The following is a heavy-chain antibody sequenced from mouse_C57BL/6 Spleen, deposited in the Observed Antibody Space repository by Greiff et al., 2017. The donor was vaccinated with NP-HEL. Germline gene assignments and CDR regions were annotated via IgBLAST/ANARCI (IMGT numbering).Heavy chain of an antibody. V-gene: IGHV1-15*01. Sequence: VQLQQSGAELVRPGASVTLSCKASGYTFTDYEMHWVKQTPVHGLEWIGAIDPETGGTAYNQKFKGKAILTADKSSSTAYMELRSLTSEDSAVYYCTKYGSSYGYAMDYWGQGTSVTVSS. D-gene: IGHD1-1*01. CDR2: IDPETGGT. CDR1: GYTFTDYE. CDR3: TKYGSSYGYAMDY. J-gene: IGHJ4*01.